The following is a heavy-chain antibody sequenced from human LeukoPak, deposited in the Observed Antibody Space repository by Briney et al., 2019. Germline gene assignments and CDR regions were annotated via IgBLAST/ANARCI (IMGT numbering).Heavy chain of an antibody. CDR2: INHSGST. CDR1: GGSFSGYY. CDR3: ARVDDY. V-gene: IGHV4-34*01. J-gene: IGHJ4*02. Sequence: SETLSLTCAVYGGSFSGYYWSWIRQPPGKGLEWIGEINHSGSTNYNPSLKDRVTISADTSKNQFSLRLSSVTAADTAVYYCARVDDYWSQGTLVTVSS.